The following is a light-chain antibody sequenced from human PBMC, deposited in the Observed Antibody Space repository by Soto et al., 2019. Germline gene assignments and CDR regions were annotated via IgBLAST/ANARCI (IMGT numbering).Light chain of an antibody. V-gene: IGKV3-15*01. Sequence: EIMMTQSPATLSVSPGERATLSCRASQSVSNNLAWYQQKPGQAPRLLIYYASTRATGIPARFSGSGSGTQFTLTISSLQSEDFALYYCQQYNNWPPITFGQGTRLEIK. J-gene: IGKJ5*01. CDR3: QQYNNWPPIT. CDR1: QSVSNN. CDR2: YAS.